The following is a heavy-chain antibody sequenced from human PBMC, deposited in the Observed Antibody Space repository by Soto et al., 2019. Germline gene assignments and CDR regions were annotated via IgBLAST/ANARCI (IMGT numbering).Heavy chain of an antibody. CDR3: ARDPLNTYGSVLDYYYMDV. CDR2: IKQDGSEK. J-gene: IGHJ6*03. V-gene: IGHV3-7*01. D-gene: IGHD3-10*01. CDR1: GFTFSSYW. Sequence: PGGSLRLSCAASGFTFSSYWMSWVRQAPGKGLEWVANIKQDGSEKYYVDSVKGRFTISRDNAKNSLYLQMNSLRAEDTAVYYCARDPLNTYGSVLDYYYMDVWGKGTTVTVSS.